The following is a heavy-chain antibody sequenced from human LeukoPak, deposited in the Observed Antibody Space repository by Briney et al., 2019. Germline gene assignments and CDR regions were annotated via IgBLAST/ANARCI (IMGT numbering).Heavy chain of an antibody. J-gene: IGHJ5*02. CDR3: ATPRDYDFWSGSGWFDP. D-gene: IGHD3-3*01. Sequence: SETLSLTCTVSGGSISSYYWSWIRQPPGKGLEWIGYIYYSGSTNYNPSLKSRVTISVDTSKNQFSLKLSSVTAADTAVYYCATPRDYDFWSGSGWFDPWGQGTLVTVSS. CDR1: GGSISSYY. CDR2: IYYSGST. V-gene: IGHV4-59*01.